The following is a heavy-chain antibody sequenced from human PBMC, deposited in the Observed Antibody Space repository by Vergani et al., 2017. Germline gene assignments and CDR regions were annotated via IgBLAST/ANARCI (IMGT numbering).Heavy chain of an antibody. CDR2: INPSGGHT. D-gene: IGHD3-9*01. Sequence: QVQVVQSGAEVKKSGASVKVSCKTSGYTFSNNYMHWVRQAPGQGLEWMGIINPSGGHTNYAQKFQGRVTMTRDTSTSTVYMELSSLRSEDTAIYYCARGDYGILTGYRYWGQGTLVTGSA. V-gene: IGHV1-46*03. CDR3: ARGDYGILTGYRY. CDR1: GYTFSNNY. J-gene: IGHJ4*02.